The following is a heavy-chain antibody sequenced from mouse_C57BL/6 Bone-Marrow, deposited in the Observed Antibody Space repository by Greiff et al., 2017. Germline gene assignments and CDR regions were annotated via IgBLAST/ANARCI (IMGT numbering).Heavy chain of an antibody. J-gene: IGHJ4*01. Sequence: EVQVVESGGDLVKPGGSLKLSCAASGFTFSSYGMSWVRQTPDKRLEWVATISSGGSYTYYPDSVKGRFTISRDNAKNTLYLQMSSLKSEDTAMYYCATLTIYYDYYYYAMDYWGQGTSVTVSS. CDR2: ISSGGSYT. CDR1: GFTFSSYG. D-gene: IGHD2-4*01. V-gene: IGHV5-6*01. CDR3: ATLTIYYDYYYYAMDY.